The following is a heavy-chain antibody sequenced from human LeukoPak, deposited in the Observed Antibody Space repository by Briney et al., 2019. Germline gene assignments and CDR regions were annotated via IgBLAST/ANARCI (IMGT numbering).Heavy chain of an antibody. V-gene: IGHV3-53*01. CDR1: GFTVSSNY. CDR2: IYSGGST. Sequence: GGSLRRSCAAPGFTVSSNYMTWVRQGPGKGLEWVSIIYSGGSTHYADSVKSRFAISRDTSKNTLYVQMNSLRADDTAVYYWAKGRTRRSPFDIWGRGTMVTVSS. CDR3: AKGRTRRSPFDI. J-gene: IGHJ3*02. D-gene: IGHD6-6*01.